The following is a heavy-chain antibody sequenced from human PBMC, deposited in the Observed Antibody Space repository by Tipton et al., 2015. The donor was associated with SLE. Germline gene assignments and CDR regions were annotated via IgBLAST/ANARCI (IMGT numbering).Heavy chain of an antibody. CDR2: IRSRSNNYAT. D-gene: IGHD2-8*02. CDR3: TADLYVSRRYCHDF. CDR1: GFTFSGFA. J-gene: IGHJ4*02. Sequence: SLRLSCVVSGFTFSGFALHWVRQASGKGLEWVGHIRSRSNNYATAYGASVKGRFTISRDDSKNTLYLKMDSLKIEDTAVYYCTADLYVSRRYCHDFWGRGTLVTVSS. V-gene: IGHV3-73*01.